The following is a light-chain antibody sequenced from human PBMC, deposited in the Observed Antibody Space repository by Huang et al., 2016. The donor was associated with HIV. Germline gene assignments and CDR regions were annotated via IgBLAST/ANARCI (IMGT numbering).Light chain of an antibody. Sequence: DIVMTQSPDSLSVSLGERATINCKSSQSVFYNSNNKNYLAWYQQKPGQPPKLLIFLASTREAGVPDRCTGGGSGTDFTLTIRSLQAEDVAVYYCQQYFNSPRTFGQGTKLEI. J-gene: IGKJ2*01. CDR3: QQYFNSPRT. V-gene: IGKV4-1*01. CDR1: QSVFYNSNNKNY. CDR2: LAS.